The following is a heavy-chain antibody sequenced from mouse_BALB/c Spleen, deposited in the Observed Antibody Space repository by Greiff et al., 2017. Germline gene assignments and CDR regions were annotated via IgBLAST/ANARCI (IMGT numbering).Heavy chain of an antibody. CDR2: ILPGSGST. J-gene: IGHJ4*01. Sequence: VQLQQPGAELVRPGASVKISCKATGYTFSSYWIEWVKQRPGHGLEWIGEILPGSGSTNYNEKFKGKATFTADTSSNTAYMQLSSLTSEDSAVYYCARRSYAMDYWGQGTSVTVSS. CDR3: ARRSYAMDY. V-gene: IGHV1-9*01. CDR1: GYTFSSYW.